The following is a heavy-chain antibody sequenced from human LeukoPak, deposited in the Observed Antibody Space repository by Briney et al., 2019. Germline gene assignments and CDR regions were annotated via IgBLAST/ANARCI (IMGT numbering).Heavy chain of an antibody. J-gene: IGHJ4*02. CDR3: ARGEVHLGFDY. Sequence: SGTLSLTCAVSGGSISSGGYSWSWIRQPPGKGLEWIGYIYHSGSTYYNPSLKSRVTISVDRSKNQFSLKLSSVTAADTAVYYCARGEVHLGFDYWGQGTLVTVSS. CDR1: GGSISSGGYS. D-gene: IGHD1-26*01. CDR2: IYHSGST. V-gene: IGHV4-30-2*01.